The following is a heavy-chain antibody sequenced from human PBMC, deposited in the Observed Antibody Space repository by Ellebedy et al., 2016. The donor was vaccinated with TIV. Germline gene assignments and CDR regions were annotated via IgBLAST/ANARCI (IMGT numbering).Heavy chain of an antibody. D-gene: IGHD2-2*02. J-gene: IGHJ4*02. Sequence: SLKISCAASGFTFSSYAMSWVRQAPGKGLEWVSGISWNSGSIGYADSVKGRFTISRDNAKNSLYLQMNSLRAEDTALYYCAKDRIPLRDVRSPIYFDYWGQGTLVTVSS. CDR1: GFTFSSYA. CDR3: AKDRIPLRDVRSPIYFDY. V-gene: IGHV3-9*01. CDR2: ISWNSGSI.